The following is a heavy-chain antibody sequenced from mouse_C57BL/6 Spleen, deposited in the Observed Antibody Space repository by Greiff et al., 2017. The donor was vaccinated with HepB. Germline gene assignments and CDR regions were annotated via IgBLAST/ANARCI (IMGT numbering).Heavy chain of an antibody. V-gene: IGHV1-15*01. CDR1: GYTFTDYE. D-gene: IGHD1-1*01. Sequence: QVQLKESGAELVRPGASVTLSCKASGYTFTDYEMHWVKQTPVRGLEWIGAIDPETGGTAYNQKFKGKAILTADKSSSTAYMELRSLTSEDSAVYYCTRERTTVAYFDYWGQGTTLTVSS. J-gene: IGHJ2*01. CDR3: TRERTTVAYFDY. CDR2: IDPETGGT.